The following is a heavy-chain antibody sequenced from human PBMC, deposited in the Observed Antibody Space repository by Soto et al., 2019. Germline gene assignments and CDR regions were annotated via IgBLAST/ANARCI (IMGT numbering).Heavy chain of an antibody. Sequence: SETLSLTCSVSGGSVSDKTYYWSWIRQPPGKRLEWIGYVYYSGTTNYNPSLKSRVTISVDLSKSRFSLRLSSVTTADTALYYCARTTAVPNTLRSRYFFDYWGQGTLVIVSS. D-gene: IGHD4-17*01. CDR1: GGSVSDKTYY. J-gene: IGHJ4*02. V-gene: IGHV4-61*01. CDR3: ARTTAVPNTLRSRYFFDY. CDR2: VYYSGTT.